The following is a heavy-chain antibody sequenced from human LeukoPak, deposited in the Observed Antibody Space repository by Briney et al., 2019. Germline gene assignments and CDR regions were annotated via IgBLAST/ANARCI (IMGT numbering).Heavy chain of an antibody. CDR2: IRYAGSHK. V-gene: IGHV3-30*02. Sequence: PGGSLRLSCAASGFSFNNYGVQWVRQAPGKGLEWVAFIRYAGSHKYYADSVKGRFTISTDTSKSTLYLQMNSLRVEDTAVYYCAKDWLEYQVVSTSPGDYWGQGTLVTVSS. D-gene: IGHD2-15*01. CDR1: GFSFNNYG. J-gene: IGHJ4*02. CDR3: AKDWLEYQVVSTSPGDY.